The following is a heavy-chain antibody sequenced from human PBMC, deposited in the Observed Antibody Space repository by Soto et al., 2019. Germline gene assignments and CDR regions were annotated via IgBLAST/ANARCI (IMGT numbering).Heavy chain of an antibody. CDR3: AREDDGGDRDYYGLDV. J-gene: IGHJ6*02. V-gene: IGHV4-59*12. Sequence: PSETLSLTCPVSGDSISSYYWNWIRQPPGKGLGWIGYVYYSGSAIYNPSLKSRVSISVDTSKNQFSLKLSSVTAADTAVYFCAREDDGGDRDYYGLDVWGQGTTVTVSS. CDR1: GDSISSYY. CDR2: VYYSGSA. D-gene: IGHD2-21*02.